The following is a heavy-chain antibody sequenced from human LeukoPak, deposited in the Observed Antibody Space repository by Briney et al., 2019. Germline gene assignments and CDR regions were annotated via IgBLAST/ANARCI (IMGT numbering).Heavy chain of an antibody. CDR3: ARHGTDPHNYPSGKILSNYSDY. CDR1: GGSISSYY. J-gene: IGHJ4*02. Sequence: SETLSLTCTVSGGSISSYYWSWIRQPPGKGLEWIGYMFYSGSTNYNPSLKSRVTISVDTSKNQFSLKLNSVTAADAAVYYCARHGTDPHNYPSGKILSNYSDYWGQGTLVTVSS. V-gene: IGHV4-59*08. D-gene: IGHD3-10*01. CDR2: MFYSGST.